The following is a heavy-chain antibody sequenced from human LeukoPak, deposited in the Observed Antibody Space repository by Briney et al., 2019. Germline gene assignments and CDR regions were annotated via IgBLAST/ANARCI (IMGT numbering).Heavy chain of an antibody. Sequence: SGPALVKPTQTQTLTCTFSGISLSTSGMRVSWIRQPPGKALEWLARIDWDDDKFYSTSLKTRLTISKDTSKNQVVLTMTNMDPVDTATYYCARIRPSYGDYFDYWGQGTLVTVSS. CDR3: ARIRPSYGDYFDY. J-gene: IGHJ4*02. D-gene: IGHD4-17*01. V-gene: IGHV2-70*04. CDR2: IDWDDDK. CDR1: GISLSTSGMR.